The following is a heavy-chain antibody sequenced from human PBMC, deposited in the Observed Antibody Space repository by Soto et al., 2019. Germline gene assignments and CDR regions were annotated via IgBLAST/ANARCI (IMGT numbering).Heavy chain of an antibody. CDR3: ARGFSRGYSCGRTYYFDY. J-gene: IGHJ4*02. D-gene: IGHD5-18*01. V-gene: IGHV4-34*01. CDR1: GGSFSGYY. CDR2: INHSGST. Sequence: SETLSLTCAVYGGSFSGYYWSWIRQPPGKGLEWIGEINHSGSTNYNPSLKSRVTISVDTSKNQFSLKLSSVTAADTAVYYCARGFSRGYSCGRTYYFDYWGQGTLVTVSS.